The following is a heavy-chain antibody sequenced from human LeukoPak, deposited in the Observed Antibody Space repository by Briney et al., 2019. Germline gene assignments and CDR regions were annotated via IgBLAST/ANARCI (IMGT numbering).Heavy chain of an antibody. CDR1: GFTFSSYA. CDR2: ISVSGGGT. V-gene: IGHV3-23*01. D-gene: IGHD1-26*01. J-gene: IGHJ4*02. CDR3: ARRGIVLGAAPVLKYSFDY. Sequence: GGSLRLSCAASGFTFSSYAMSWVRQAPGKGLEWVSSISVSGGGTYYADSVKGRFTISRDNSKNTLYLQMNSLSAEDTAVYYCARRGIVLGAAPVLKYSFDYWGQGTLVAVSS.